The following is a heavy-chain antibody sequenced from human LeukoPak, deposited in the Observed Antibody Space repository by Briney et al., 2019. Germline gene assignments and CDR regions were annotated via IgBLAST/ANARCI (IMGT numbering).Heavy chain of an antibody. D-gene: IGHD3-3*01. CDR2: ISSSSSTI. Sequence: PGGSLRLSCAASGFTFSSYSMNWVRQAPGKGLEWVSYISSSSSTIYYADSVKGRFTISRDNAKNSLYLQMNSLRAEDTAVYYCAKETYYDFWSGTSVGGAFDIWGQGTMVTVSS. CDR1: GFTFSSYS. V-gene: IGHV3-48*01. CDR3: AKETYYDFWSGTSVGGAFDI. J-gene: IGHJ3*02.